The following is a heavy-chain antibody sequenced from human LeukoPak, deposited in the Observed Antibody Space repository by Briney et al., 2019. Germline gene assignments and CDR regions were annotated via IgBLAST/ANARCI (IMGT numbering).Heavy chain of an antibody. CDR3: ARDIPVIHYMDV. CDR2: INPNSGGT. J-gene: IGHJ6*03. D-gene: IGHD3-16*02. CDR1: GYTFTGYY. V-gene: IGHV1-2*02. Sequence: ASVKVSCKASGYTFTGYYMHWVRQAPGQGLEWMGWINPNSGGTNYAQKFQGRVTMTRDTSISTAYMELSRLRCDDTAVYYCARDIPVIHYMDVWGKGTTVIVSS.